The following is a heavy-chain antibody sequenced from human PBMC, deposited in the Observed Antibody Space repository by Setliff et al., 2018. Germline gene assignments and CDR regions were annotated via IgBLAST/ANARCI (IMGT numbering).Heavy chain of an antibody. J-gene: IGHJ5*02. D-gene: IGHD3-10*01. CDR2: IYYSGST. CDR1: GGSISSSSYY. CDR3: ARHHRGVTISWFDP. Sequence: SETLSLTCTVSGGSISSSSYYWGWIRQPPGKGLEWIGSIYYSGSTYYNPSLKSRVTISVDTSKNQFSLKLSSVTAADTAVYYCARHHRGVTISWFDPWGQGTLVTAPQ. V-gene: IGHV4-39*01.